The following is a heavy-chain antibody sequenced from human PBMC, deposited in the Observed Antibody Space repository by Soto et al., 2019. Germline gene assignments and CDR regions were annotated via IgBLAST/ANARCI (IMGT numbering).Heavy chain of an antibody. V-gene: IGHV4-34*01. CDR3: ARGPSVGAFFDF. D-gene: IGHD1-26*01. J-gene: IGHJ4*02. Sequence: QVQLQQWGAGLLKPSETLALTCAVYGGSFNVYYWTWMRQPPGKGLEWIGEINRSGSTNYNPSLKSRVTISIDTSKIQFSLTLSSVTAAETAIYYCARGPSVGAFFDFWGQGSQVTVSP. CDR1: GGSFNVYY. CDR2: INRSGST.